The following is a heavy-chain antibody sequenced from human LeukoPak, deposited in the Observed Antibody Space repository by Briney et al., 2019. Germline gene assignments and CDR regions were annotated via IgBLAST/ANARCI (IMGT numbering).Heavy chain of an antibody. D-gene: IGHD2-21*02. CDR1: GYSFTNYG. Sequence: ASVKVSCKASGYSFTNYGISWVRQAPGQGLEWMGWISAYNGNTNYAQKLQGRVTMTTDTSTSTAYMELRSLRSDDTAVYYCERSNCGGDCYPGPGWFDPWGQGTLVTVSS. CDR2: ISAYNGNT. V-gene: IGHV1-18*01. J-gene: IGHJ5*02. CDR3: ERSNCGGDCYPGPGWFDP.